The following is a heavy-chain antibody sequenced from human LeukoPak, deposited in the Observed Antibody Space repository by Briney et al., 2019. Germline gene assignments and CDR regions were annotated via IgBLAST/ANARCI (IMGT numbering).Heavy chain of an antibody. CDR3: AREVRGGYCSSTSCYTS. CDR2: ISSSSRYI. CDR1: GFTFSSYS. Sequence: GGSLRLSCAASGFTFSSYSMNWVRQAPGKGLEGVSSISSSSRYIYYADSVKGRFTISRDNAKTSLYLQMNSLRAEDTAVYYCAREVRGGYCSSTSCYTSWGQGTLVTVSS. D-gene: IGHD2-2*02. J-gene: IGHJ4*02. V-gene: IGHV3-21*01.